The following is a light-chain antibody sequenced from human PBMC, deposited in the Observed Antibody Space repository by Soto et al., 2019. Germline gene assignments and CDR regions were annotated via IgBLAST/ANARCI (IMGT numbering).Light chain of an antibody. CDR2: DVS. CDR3: SSYTSSSTVV. Sequence: QSALTQPASVSGSPGQSITLSCTGTSSDVGGYNYVSWYQQHPGKAPKLMIYDVSNRPSGVSNRFSGSKSGNTASLTISGLRAEDEADYYCSSYTSSSTVVFGGGTKLTVL. CDR1: SSDVGGYNY. V-gene: IGLV2-14*01. J-gene: IGLJ2*01.